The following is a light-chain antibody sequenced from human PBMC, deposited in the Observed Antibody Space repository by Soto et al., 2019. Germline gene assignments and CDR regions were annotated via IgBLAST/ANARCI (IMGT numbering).Light chain of an antibody. CDR2: EAS. Sequence: QSVLTQPPSASGSPGQSVTISCTGTSSDVGGYNFVSWYQQHPGKAPKLMIYEASKRPSGVPDRFSGSKSGNTASLTVSGLQADDEADYYCTSYAGSNIPVVFGGGTKLTVL. V-gene: IGLV2-8*01. CDR3: TSYAGSNIPVV. J-gene: IGLJ2*01. CDR1: SSDVGGYNF.